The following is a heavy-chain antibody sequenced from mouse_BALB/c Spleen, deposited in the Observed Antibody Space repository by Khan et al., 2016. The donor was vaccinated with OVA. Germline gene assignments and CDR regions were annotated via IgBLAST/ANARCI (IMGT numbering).Heavy chain of an antibody. CDR3: ARDGAYYMNDFWFAY. D-gene: IGHD2-14*01. V-gene: IGHV1-4*01. Sequence: VQLQQSGAELARPGASVKMSCKASGYTFTSYTIHWIKQRPGQGLEWIGYINPSSGYTNYNQKFKDKATLTADKSSTTAYMQLSSLTSDDSAVYYCARDGAYYMNDFWFAYWGQGTLVTVCA. CDR2: INPSSGYT. J-gene: IGHJ3*01. CDR1: GYTFTSYT.